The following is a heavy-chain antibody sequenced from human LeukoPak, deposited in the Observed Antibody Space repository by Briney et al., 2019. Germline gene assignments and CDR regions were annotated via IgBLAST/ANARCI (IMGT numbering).Heavy chain of an antibody. V-gene: IGHV3-48*04. D-gene: IGHD5-18*01. J-gene: IGHJ5*02. CDR3: AKGLGYSYLHRFDP. CDR2: ISSSSSTI. CDR1: GFTFSSYS. Sequence: GGSLRLSCAASGFTFSSYSMNWVRQAPGKGLEWVSYISSSSSTIYYADSVKGRFTISRDNAKNSLYLQMNGLRAEDTAVYYCAKGLGYSYLHRFDPWGQGTLVTVSS.